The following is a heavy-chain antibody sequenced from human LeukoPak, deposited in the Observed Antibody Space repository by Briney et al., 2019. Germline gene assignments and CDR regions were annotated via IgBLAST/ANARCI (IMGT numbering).Heavy chain of an antibody. CDR1: GFTFSGFG. CDR2: IHTDQTIQ. J-gene: IGHJ5*01. Sequence: GGSLRLSCAASGFTFSGFGMHWVRQAPGKGLEGVAYIHTDQTIQYYADSVKGRFTIYRDNSKNTLYLQMNTLRSEDTAVYYCGYYNSGSYSTPDSWGQGTQVTVAS. V-gene: IGHV3-30*02. D-gene: IGHD3-10*01. CDR3: GYYNSGSYSTPDS.